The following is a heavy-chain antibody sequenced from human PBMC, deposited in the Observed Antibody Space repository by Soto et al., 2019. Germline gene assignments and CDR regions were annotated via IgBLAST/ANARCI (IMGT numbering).Heavy chain of an antibody. CDR2: IYYSGST. Sequence: SETLSLTCTVSGGSISSSSCYWGWIRQPPGKGLEWIGSIYYSGSTYYNPSLKSRVTISVDTSKNQFSLKLSSVTAADTAVYYCARPRITMVRGVRNWFDPWGQGTLVTVSS. CDR3: ARPRITMVRGVRNWFDP. J-gene: IGHJ5*02. D-gene: IGHD3-10*01. V-gene: IGHV4-39*01. CDR1: GGSISSSSCY.